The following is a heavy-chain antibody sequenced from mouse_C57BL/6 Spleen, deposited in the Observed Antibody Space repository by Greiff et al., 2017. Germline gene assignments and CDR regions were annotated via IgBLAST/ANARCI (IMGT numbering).Heavy chain of an antibody. J-gene: IGHJ2*01. V-gene: IGHV1-42*01. D-gene: IGHD2-5*01. CDR2: INPSTGGT. CDR1: GYSFTGYY. Sequence: DVQLQESGPELVKPGASVKISCKASGYSFTGYYMNWVKQSPEKSLEWIGEINPSTGGTTYNQKFKAKATLTVDKSSSTAYMQLKSLTSEDSAVYYCARGYSNLDYWGQGTTLTVSS. CDR3: ARGYSNLDY.